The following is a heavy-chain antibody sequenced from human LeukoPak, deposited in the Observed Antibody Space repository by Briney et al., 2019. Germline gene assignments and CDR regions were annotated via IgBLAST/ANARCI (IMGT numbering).Heavy chain of an antibody. J-gene: IGHJ4*02. Sequence: GGSLRLSCAAAGFTFSTYGMTWVRQAPGKGLEWVSAIGGSGVSTYYADSVKGRFTISRDNSRNTLYLQMNSLRAEDTAVYYCAKATSVTTLFDYWGQGTLVTVSS. CDR2: IGGSGVST. CDR1: GFTFSTYG. V-gene: IGHV3-23*01. D-gene: IGHD4-17*01. CDR3: AKATSVTTLFDY.